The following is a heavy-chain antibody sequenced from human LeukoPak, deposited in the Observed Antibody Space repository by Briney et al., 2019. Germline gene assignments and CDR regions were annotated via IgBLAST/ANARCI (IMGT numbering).Heavy chain of an antibody. CDR2: IYHSEST. V-gene: IGHV4-38-2*02. CDR1: GYSISSGYY. J-gene: IGHJ4*02. D-gene: IGHD2-15*01. Sequence: SETLSLTCAVSGYSISSGYYWGWLRQPPGKGLEWIGSIYHSESTYYNPSLKSRVTISVDTSKNQFSLKLSSVTAADTAVYYCARDFVWGCSGGSCYPGYFDYWGQGTLVTVSS. CDR3: ARDFVWGCSGGSCYPGYFDY.